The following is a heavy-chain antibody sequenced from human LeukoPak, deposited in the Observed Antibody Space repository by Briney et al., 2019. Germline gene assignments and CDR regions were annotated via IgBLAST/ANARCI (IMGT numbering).Heavy chain of an antibody. CDR3: ARDYN. CDR2: IKTDGSIT. CDR1: GFSFSVFW. Sequence: GGSLRLSCAASGFSFSVFWMHWVRQAPGKGPVWVSRIKTDGSITDYADSVKGRFTISRDNAKSSLYLQMNSLRAEDTAVYYCARDYNLGQGTLVTVSS. V-gene: IGHV3-74*01. J-gene: IGHJ4*02.